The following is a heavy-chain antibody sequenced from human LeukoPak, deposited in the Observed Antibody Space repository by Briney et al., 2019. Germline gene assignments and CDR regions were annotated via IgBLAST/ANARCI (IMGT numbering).Heavy chain of an antibody. J-gene: IGHJ4*02. CDR2: VYYIGST. D-gene: IGHD6-13*01. Sequence: SETLSLTCTVSGGSISTDYWSWIRQPPGKGLEWIGYVYYIGSTNYNPCLRGRVTISVDRSRNQFSLKLSSMSAADTAVYYCARSKGSSWSYYFDYWGQGSMVTVSS. CDR1: GGSISTDY. V-gene: IGHV4-59*08. CDR3: ARSKGSSWSYYFDY.